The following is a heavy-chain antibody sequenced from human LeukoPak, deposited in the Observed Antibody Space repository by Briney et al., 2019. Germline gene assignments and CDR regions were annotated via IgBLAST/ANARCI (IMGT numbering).Heavy chain of an antibody. V-gene: IGHV4-39*07. Sequence: SETLSLTCTVSGGSISSYHWGWIRQPPGKGLEWIGSIYYSGNTFYKPSLTSRVTISIDTSKNQFSLKLNSMTAADTAVYYCAREETSTVWDWGQGTLVTVSS. CDR1: GGSISSYH. CDR3: AREETSTVWD. D-gene: IGHD3-16*01. CDR2: IYYSGNT. J-gene: IGHJ4*02.